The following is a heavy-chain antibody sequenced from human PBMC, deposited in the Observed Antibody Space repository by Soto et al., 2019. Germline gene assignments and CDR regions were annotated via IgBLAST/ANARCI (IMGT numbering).Heavy chain of an antibody. J-gene: IGHJ6*02. D-gene: IGHD3-10*01. V-gene: IGHV4-34*01. Sequence: SETLSLTCAVYGGSFSGYYWSWIRQPPGKGLEWIGEINHSGSTNYNPSLKSRVTISVDTSKNQFSLKLSSVTAADTAVYYCAREVMVRGVILNYYYYYGMDVWGQGTTVTVSS. CDR1: GGSFSGYY. CDR3: AREVMVRGVILNYYYYYGMDV. CDR2: INHSGST.